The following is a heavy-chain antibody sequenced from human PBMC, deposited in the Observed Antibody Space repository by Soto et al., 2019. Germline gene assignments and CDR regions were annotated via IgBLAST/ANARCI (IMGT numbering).Heavy chain of an antibody. CDR1: RGTFSSYA. V-gene: IGHV1-69*01. D-gene: IGHD5-12*01. CDR2: IIPIFGTA. CDR3: ARDYEEGYGGWFDP. Sequence: QVQLVQSGAEVKKPGSSVKVSCKASRGTFSSYAISWVRQAPGQGLEWMGGIIPIFGTANYAQKFQGRVTITADESTSTAYMELSSLRSEDTAVYYCARDYEEGYGGWFDPWGQGTLVTVSS. J-gene: IGHJ5*02.